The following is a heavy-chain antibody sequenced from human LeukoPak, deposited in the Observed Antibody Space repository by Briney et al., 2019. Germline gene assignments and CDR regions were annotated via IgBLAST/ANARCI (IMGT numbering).Heavy chain of an antibody. Sequence: GRSLRLSCAASGFPFDDYAMHWVRQAPGKGLEWVSGISWNSGSIGYADSVKGRFTISRDNAKNSLYLQMNSLRAEDTALYYCAKESVEMATISAFDIWGQGTMVTVSS. CDR3: AKESVEMATISAFDI. CDR1: GFPFDDYA. CDR2: ISWNSGSI. J-gene: IGHJ3*02. D-gene: IGHD5-24*01. V-gene: IGHV3-9*01.